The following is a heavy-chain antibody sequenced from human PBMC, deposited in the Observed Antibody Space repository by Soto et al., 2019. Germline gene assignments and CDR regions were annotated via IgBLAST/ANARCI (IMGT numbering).Heavy chain of an antibody. Sequence: VRVSCKASGDTFSSYAISWVRQAPGQGLEWMGGIIPIFGTANYAQKFQGRVTITADESTSTAYMELSSLRSEDTAVYYCASPKEIDDGSGSYSNYYYGMAVGGQGTTVTVS. CDR3: ASPKEIDDGSGSYSNYYYGMAV. D-gene: IGHD3-10*01. J-gene: IGHJ6*02. CDR1: GDTFSSYA. V-gene: IGHV1-69*13. CDR2: IIPIFGTA.